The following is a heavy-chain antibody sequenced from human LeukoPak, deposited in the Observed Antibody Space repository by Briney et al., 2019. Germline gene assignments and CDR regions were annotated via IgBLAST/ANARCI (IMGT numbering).Heavy chain of an antibody. Sequence: GGSLRLSCAASGFTFSSYWMHWVRQAPGKGLVWVSRINSDGSSTSYADSVKGRFTISRDNAKSTLYLQMNSLRAEDTAVYYCARDWVTYSSSGLDAFDIWGQGTMVTVSS. D-gene: IGHD6-13*01. J-gene: IGHJ3*02. CDR3: ARDWVTYSSSGLDAFDI. CDR1: GFTFSSYW. CDR2: INSDGSST. V-gene: IGHV3-74*01.